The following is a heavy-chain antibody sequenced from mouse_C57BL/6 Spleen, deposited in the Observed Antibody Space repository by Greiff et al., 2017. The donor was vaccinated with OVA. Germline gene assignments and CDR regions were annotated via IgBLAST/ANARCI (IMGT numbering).Heavy chain of an antibody. V-gene: IGHV1-47*01. Sequence: QVQLQQSGAELVKPGASVKMSCKASGYTFTTYPIEWMKQNHGKSLEWIGNFHPYNDDTKYNEKFKGKATLTVEKSSSTVYLELSRLTSDDSAVYHCARSYYYGSSYGYYFDYWGQGTTLTVSS. CDR1: GYTFTTYP. J-gene: IGHJ2*01. D-gene: IGHD1-1*01. CDR3: ARSYYYGSSYGYYFDY. CDR2: FHPYNDDT.